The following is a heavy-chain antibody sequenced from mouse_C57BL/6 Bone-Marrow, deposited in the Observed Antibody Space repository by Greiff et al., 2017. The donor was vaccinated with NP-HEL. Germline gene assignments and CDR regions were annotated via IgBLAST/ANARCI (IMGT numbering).Heavy chain of an antibody. V-gene: IGHV14-4*01. CDR2: IDPENVDT. CDR1: GFNIKDDY. CDR3: TTEVAKDY. D-gene: IGHD1-1*01. Sequence: EVQLQQSGAELVRPGASVKLSCTASGFNIKDDYMHWVKQRPEQGLEWIGWIDPENVDTEYASKFQGKATITADTSSNTAYLQLSSLTSEDTAVYYCTTEVAKDYWGQGTTLTVSS. J-gene: IGHJ2*01.